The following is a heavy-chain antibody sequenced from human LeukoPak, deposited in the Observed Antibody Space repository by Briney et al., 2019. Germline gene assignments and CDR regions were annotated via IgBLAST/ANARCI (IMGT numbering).Heavy chain of an antibody. Sequence: SETLSLTCTVSGGSISSYYWSCIPEPAGKGLEWIGRIYTSGSTNYNPSLQSRVTMSVDTSKNQFSLKLSSVTAADTAVYYCARDRGDYGGPDYWGQGTLVTVSS. J-gene: IGHJ4*02. CDR3: ARDRGDYGGPDY. CDR2: IYTSGST. V-gene: IGHV4-4*07. D-gene: IGHD4-23*01. CDR1: GGSISSYY.